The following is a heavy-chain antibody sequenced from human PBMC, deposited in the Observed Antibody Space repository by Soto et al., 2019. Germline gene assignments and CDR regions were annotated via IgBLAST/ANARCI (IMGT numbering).Heavy chain of an antibody. J-gene: IGHJ3*02. CDR2: ISYDGSNK. D-gene: IGHD6-13*01. V-gene: IGHV3-30-3*01. Sequence: GGSLRLSCAASGFTFSSYAMHWVRQAPGKGLEWVAVISYDGSNKYYADSVKGRFTISRDNSKNTLYLQVNSLRAEDTAVYYCARDLYSSSWYRGRSDAFDIWGQGTMVTVS. CDR1: GFTFSSYA. CDR3: ARDLYSSSWYRGRSDAFDI.